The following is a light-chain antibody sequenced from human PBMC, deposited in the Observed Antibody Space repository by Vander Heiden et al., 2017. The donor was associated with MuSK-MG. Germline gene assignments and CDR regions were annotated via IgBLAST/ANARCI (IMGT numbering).Light chain of an antibody. Sequence: EIVLTQSPATLSLSPGERATLSCRASQSVSNNLAWYQQKPGQAPRLLIYDASNRATGIPARFSGSGYATDFTLTISSLEPEDFAVYYCQQRSNWPPLTFGGGTKVEIK. J-gene: IGKJ4*01. V-gene: IGKV3-11*01. CDR2: DAS. CDR3: QQRSNWPPLT. CDR1: QSVSNN.